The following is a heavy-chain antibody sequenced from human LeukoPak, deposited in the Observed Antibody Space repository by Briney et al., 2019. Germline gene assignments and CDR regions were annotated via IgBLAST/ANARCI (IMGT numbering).Heavy chain of an antibody. D-gene: IGHD3-22*01. CDR1: GFTFSSYW. J-gene: IGHJ4*02. Sequence: GGSLRFSCVASGFTFSSYWMSWVRQAPGKGLEWVANIKQDGSEKYYVDSVKGRFTISRDNAKNSLYLQMNSLRAEDTAVYYCARDYGEYYYDSSGYYGGFDYWGQGTLVTVSS. CDR3: ARDYGEYYYDSSGYYGGFDY. V-gene: IGHV3-7*01. CDR2: IKQDGSEK.